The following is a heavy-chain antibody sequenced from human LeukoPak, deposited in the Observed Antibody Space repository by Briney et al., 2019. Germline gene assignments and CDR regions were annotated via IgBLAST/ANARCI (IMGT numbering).Heavy chain of an antibody. V-gene: IGHV1-18*01. CDR3: ARVGYSSSWFNWFDP. CDR2: ISAYNGNT. D-gene: IGHD6-13*01. J-gene: IGHJ5*02. CDR1: GYTFTSYG. Sequence: ASVKVSCKASGYTFTSYGISWVRQAPGQGLEWMGWISAYNGNTNYAQKLQGRVTMTTDTSTSTACMGLRSLRSDDTAVYYCARVGYSSSWFNWFDPWGQGTLVTVSS.